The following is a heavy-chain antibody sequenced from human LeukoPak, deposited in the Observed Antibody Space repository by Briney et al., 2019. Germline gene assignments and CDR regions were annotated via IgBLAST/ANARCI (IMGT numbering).Heavy chain of an antibody. CDR3: ARANGGGLDY. CDR2: IHPTDGST. D-gene: IGHD3-10*01. J-gene: IGHJ4*02. V-gene: IGHV1-46*01. CDR1: GYTFSTYY. Sequence: GASVKVSCKTSGYTFSTYYMHWVRQAPGQGREWLGIIHPTDGSTSYTQKIQGRVTMTRDTATGTVYLELSSLRSEDTAVYWCARANGGGLDYWGQGTLITVSS.